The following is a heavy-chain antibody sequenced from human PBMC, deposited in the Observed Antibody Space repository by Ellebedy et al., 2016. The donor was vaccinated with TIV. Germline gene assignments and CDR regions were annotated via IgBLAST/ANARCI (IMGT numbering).Heavy chain of an antibody. J-gene: IGHJ6*03. Sequence: GSLRLXCAVSGGSITGYYWVWIRQPPGKGLEWIGYVSYSGSTNYNRALRSRITISVDTSKSQFSLRLSSVTAADTAVYYCARGERFLEWHHMDVWGRGTMVTVSS. CDR1: GGSITGYY. CDR3: ARGERFLEWHHMDV. V-gene: IGHV4-59*13. CDR2: VSYSGST. D-gene: IGHD3-3*01.